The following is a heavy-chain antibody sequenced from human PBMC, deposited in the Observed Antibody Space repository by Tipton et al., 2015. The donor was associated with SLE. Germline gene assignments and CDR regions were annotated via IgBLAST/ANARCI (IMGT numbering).Heavy chain of an antibody. J-gene: IGHJ2*01. D-gene: IGHD4-17*01. V-gene: IGHV4-61*05. CDR2: IFYSGHTD. CDR3: ARLVPYYGDSSWYFDL. CDR1: GASISRSFDS. Sequence: TLSLTCSVSGASISRSFDSWGWIRQPPGKGLEWVAYIFYSGHTDNYNPSLKSRLSVSVDTSKNQFSLNLTSVTAADTAVYFCARLVPYYGDSSWYFDLWGRGTLVTVSS.